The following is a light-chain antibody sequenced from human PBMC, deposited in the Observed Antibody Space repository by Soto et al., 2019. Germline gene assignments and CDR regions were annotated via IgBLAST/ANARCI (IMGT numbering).Light chain of an antibody. CDR3: QQYNNWPPFPWT. V-gene: IGKV3-15*01. J-gene: IGKJ1*01. CDR2: GAS. Sequence: EIVMTQSPATLSVSPGERATLSCRASQSVSSNLAWYQQKPGQAPRLLIYGASTRATGIPARFSGSGSGTEFTLIISSLQSEDFAVYYCQQYNNWPPFPWTFGQGTKVEIK. CDR1: QSVSSN.